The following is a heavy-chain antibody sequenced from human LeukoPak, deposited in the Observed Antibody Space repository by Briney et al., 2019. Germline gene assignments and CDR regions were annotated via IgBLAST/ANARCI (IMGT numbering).Heavy chain of an antibody. Sequence: ASVKVSCKASRYTFTNYGISWVRQAPGQGLEWMGWISARNGKTTYAQKHQGRVTMTTDTSTSTVYMELRSLRVGDTAVYYCARTIVGLDDALDIWGQGTLVTVSS. CDR2: ISARNGKT. CDR1: RYTFTNYG. J-gene: IGHJ3*02. CDR3: ARTIVGLDDALDI. V-gene: IGHV1-18*04. D-gene: IGHD1-26*01.